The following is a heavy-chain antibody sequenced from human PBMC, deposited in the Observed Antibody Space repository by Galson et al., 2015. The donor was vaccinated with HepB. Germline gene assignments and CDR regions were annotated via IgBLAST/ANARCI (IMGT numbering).Heavy chain of an antibody. Sequence: SLRLSCATSGFTVSSNYMSWVRQAPGKGLEWVSVIYSGGSTYYADSVKGRFTISRDNSKNTLYLQMNSLRAEDTAVYYCASLGWELLDRYYFDYWGQGTLVTVSS. CDR2: IYSGGST. V-gene: IGHV3-53*01. J-gene: IGHJ4*02. CDR3: ASLGWELLDRYYFDY. CDR1: GFTVSSNY. D-gene: IGHD1-26*01.